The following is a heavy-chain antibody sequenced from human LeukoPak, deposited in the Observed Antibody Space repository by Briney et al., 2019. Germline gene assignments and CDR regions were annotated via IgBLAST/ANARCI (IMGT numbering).Heavy chain of an antibody. CDR3: ARRQRWLRPFDY. V-gene: IGHV4-34*01. CDR1: GESFSAYS. J-gene: IGHJ4*02. CDR2: INHDGST. Sequence: SETLSLTCTVYGESFSAYSWNWIRQPPGKGLEWIGEINHDGSTSYNPSLKSRVTISRDTSKKQFSLNVTSVTAADTAGYYCARRQRWLRPFDYWGQGSLVTVSS. D-gene: IGHD5-24*01.